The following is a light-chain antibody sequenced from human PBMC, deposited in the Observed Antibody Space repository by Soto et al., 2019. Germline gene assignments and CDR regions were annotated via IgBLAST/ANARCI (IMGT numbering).Light chain of an antibody. CDR1: QTVSSSY. V-gene: IGKV3-20*01. CDR3: QQYGDSPLT. CDR2: GAS. Sequence: EFVLTQSPGTLSLSPGERATLSCRASQTVSSSYLAWYQQKPGQAPRLLIYGASTRAAGIPDRFSGSGSGTDFTLTISRLEPEDFAVYYCQQYGDSPLTFGQGTKVDI. J-gene: IGKJ1*01.